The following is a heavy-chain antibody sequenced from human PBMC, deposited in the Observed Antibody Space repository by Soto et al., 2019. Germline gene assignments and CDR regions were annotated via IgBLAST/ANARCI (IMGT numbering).Heavy chain of an antibody. D-gene: IGHD6-19*01. CDR3: AKDLTVAVDY. V-gene: IGHV3-30*18. CDR1: GFTFSSYG. J-gene: IGHJ4*02. CDR2: ISYDGSNK. Sequence: QVQLVESGGGVVQPGGSLRLSCAASGFTFSSYGMHRVRQAPGKGLEWVAVISYDGSNKYYADSVKGRFTISRDNSKNTLYLQMNSLRAEDTAVYYCAKDLTVAVDYWGQGTLVTVSS.